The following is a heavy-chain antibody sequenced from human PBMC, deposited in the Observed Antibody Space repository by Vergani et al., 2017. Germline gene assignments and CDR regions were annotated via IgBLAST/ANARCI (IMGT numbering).Heavy chain of an antibody. J-gene: IGHJ4*02. CDR1: GFPFSNAW. CDR2: IKSKTDGGTT. D-gene: IGHD1-26*01. Sequence: EVQLVESGGGLVKPGGSLRLSCAASGFPFSNAWMSWVRQAPGKGLEWVGRIKSKTDGGTTDYAAPVKGRFTISRDDSKNTAYLQMNSLKTEDTAVYYCARPVHEEVGARGVDYWGQGTLVTVSS. V-gene: IGHV3-15*01. CDR3: ARPVHEEVGARGVDY.